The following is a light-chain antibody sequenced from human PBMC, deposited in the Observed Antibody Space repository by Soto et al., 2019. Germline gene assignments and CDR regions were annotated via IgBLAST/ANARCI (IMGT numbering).Light chain of an antibody. J-gene: IGLJ3*02. Sequence: QSVLTRPPSASGTPGQRVTISCSGSSSNIGSNYVYWYQQLPGTAPKLLIYSNNQRPSGVPDRFSGSKSGTSASLAISGLRSEDEADYYCAAWDDSLSGVFGGGTKLTVL. V-gene: IGLV1-47*02. CDR3: AAWDDSLSGV. CDR2: SNN. CDR1: SSNIGSNY.